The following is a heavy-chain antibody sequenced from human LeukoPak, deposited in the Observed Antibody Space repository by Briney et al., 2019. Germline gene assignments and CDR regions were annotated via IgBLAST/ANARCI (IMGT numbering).Heavy chain of an antibody. D-gene: IGHD5-12*01. CDR1: GYSFTNYW. CDR3: ARLRGSGYDRFDY. Sequence: GESLKISCRGSGYSFTNYWIGWVRQMPGKGLEWMGIISPGDSKTIYSPSFQGQVTISADKSISTAYLQWSSLKASGTAMYYCARLRGSGYDRFDYWGQGTLVTVSS. CDR2: ISPGDSKT. V-gene: IGHV5-51*01. J-gene: IGHJ4*02.